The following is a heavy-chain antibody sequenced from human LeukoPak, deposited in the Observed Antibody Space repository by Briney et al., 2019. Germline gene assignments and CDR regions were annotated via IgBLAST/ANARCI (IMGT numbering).Heavy chain of an antibody. CDR2: IYNSGSS. V-gene: IGHV4-59*01. Sequence: SETLSLTCIVSGVSISIYYWNWIRQPPGKGLEWIGYIYNSGSSDYNPSLKRRVTISADTSKNQFSLKLTSVTAADTAVYYCARDRELGSWGQGILVTVSS. CDR1: GVSISIYY. D-gene: IGHD3-16*01. CDR3: ARDRELGS. J-gene: IGHJ5*02.